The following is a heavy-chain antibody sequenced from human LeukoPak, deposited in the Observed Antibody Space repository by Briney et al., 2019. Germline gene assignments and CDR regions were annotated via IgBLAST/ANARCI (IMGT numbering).Heavy chain of an antibody. V-gene: IGHV4-34*01. J-gene: IGHJ6*03. CDR3: SRGLRESSGGPPSLSSYYYMDV. D-gene: IGHD2-15*01. CDR1: GGSFSGYY. CDR2: INHSGST. Sequence: SETLSLTCAVYGGSFSGYYWSWIRQPPGKGLEWIGEINHSGSTDYNPSLKSRVTISVDTSKKQLSLKLSSVTAADTAVYYCSRGLRESSGGPPSLSSYYYMDVWGEGTTVTVSS.